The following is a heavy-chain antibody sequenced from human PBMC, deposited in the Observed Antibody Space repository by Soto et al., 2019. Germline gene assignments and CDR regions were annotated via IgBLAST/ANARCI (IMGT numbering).Heavy chain of an antibody. V-gene: IGHV1-18*01. CDR1: GYTFTSYG. CDR3: ARDEVYYDSSGYLRDYYYYYGMDV. Sequence: VKVSCKASGYTFTSYGISWVRQAPGQGLEWMGWISAYNGNTNYAQKLQGRVTMTTDTSTSTAYMELRSLRSDDTAVYYCARDEVYYDSSGYLRDYYYYYGMDVWGQGTTVTVSS. D-gene: IGHD3-22*01. CDR2: ISAYNGNT. J-gene: IGHJ6*02.